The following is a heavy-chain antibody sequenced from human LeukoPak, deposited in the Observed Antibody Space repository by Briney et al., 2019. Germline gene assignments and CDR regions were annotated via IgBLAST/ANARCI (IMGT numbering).Heavy chain of an antibody. D-gene: IGHD4-17*01. CDR3: ARDPDFFAYGDNNAFDI. J-gene: IGHJ3*02. CDR1: GGSISSYY. Sequence: SETLSLTCTVSGGSISSYYWSWIRQPAGKGLEWIGRIYTSGSTNYNPSPKSRVTMPVDTSKNQFSLKLSSVTAADTAVYYCARDPDFFAYGDNNAFDIWGQGTMVTVSS. V-gene: IGHV4-4*07. CDR2: IYTSGST.